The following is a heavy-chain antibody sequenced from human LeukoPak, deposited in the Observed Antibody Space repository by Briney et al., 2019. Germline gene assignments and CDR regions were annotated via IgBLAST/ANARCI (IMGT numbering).Heavy chain of an antibody. Sequence: PGGSLRLSCEASGFTFSSYAMSWVRQAPGKGLEWVSGISGIGANTYYADSVRGRFTISSGNSKNTLYLQMNSLRAEDTAVYYCAKRLLGYADSSPIDYWGQGTLVTVSS. V-gene: IGHV3-23*01. CDR3: AKRLLGYADSSPIDY. J-gene: IGHJ4*02. CDR2: ISGIGANT. D-gene: IGHD4-17*01. CDR1: GFTFSSYA.